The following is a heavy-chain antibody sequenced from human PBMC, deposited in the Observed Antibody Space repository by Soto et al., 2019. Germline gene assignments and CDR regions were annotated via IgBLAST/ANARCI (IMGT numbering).Heavy chain of an antibody. CDR3: ARARGYSYLAAAPSYYGMDV. Sequence: QVQLVQSGAEVKKPGASVKVSCKASGYTFTGYYMHWVRQAPGQGLEWMGWINPNSGGTNYAQKFQGWVTMTRDTSISTAYMELSRLRSDDTAVYYCARARGYSYLAAAPSYYGMDVWGQGTTVTVSS. J-gene: IGHJ6*02. CDR2: INPNSGGT. D-gene: IGHD5-18*01. CDR1: GYTFTGYY. V-gene: IGHV1-2*04.